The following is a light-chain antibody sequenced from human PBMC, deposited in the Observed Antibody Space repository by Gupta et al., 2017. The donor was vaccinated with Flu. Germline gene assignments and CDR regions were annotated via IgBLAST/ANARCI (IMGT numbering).Light chain of an antibody. CDR3: SSYTSSSTRV. V-gene: IGLV2-14*01. Sequence: QSALTQPAPVSVSPGQSITIFCTGTSSDVGGYNYVYWYRQHPGKAPKLMIYEVSNRPSGVSNRFSGSKSGNTASLTISGLQAEDEADYYCSSYTSSSTRVFGTGTKVTVL. CDR2: EVS. J-gene: IGLJ1*01. CDR1: SSDVGGYNY.